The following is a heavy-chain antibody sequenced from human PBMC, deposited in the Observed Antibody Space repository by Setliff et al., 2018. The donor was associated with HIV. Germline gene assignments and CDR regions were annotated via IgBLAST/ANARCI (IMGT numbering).Heavy chain of an antibody. CDR2: ISSSGGRT. D-gene: IGHD3-10*02. V-gene: IGHV3-23*01. CDR3: VKVSRGTVVRGVILVGYFDY. Sequence: GGSLRLSCAASGFTFSSYSMNWVRQAPGKGLEWVSSISSSGGRTYHADSVKGLFTISRDNSKNTLYLQMSSLRVEDTAVYYCVKVSRGTVVRGVILVGYFDYWGQGTLVTVSS. J-gene: IGHJ4*02. CDR1: GFTFSSYS.